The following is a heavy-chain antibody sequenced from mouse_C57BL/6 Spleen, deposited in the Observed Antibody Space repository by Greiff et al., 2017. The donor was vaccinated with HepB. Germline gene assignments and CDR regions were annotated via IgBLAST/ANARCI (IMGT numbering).Heavy chain of an antibody. Sequence: ESGPGLVKPSQSLSLTCSVTGYSITSGYYWNWIRQFPGNKLEWMGYISYDGSNNYNPSLKNRISITRDTSKNQFFLKLNSVTTEDTATYYCARGGLTTVVATRFAYWGQGTLVTVSA. V-gene: IGHV3-6*01. J-gene: IGHJ3*01. D-gene: IGHD1-1*01. CDR1: GYSITSGYY. CDR3: ARGGLTTVVATRFAY. CDR2: ISYDGSN.